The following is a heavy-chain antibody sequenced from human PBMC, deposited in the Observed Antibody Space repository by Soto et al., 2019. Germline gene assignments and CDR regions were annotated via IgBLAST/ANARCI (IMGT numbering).Heavy chain of an antibody. CDR2: ISYDGSNK. CDR3: ARDSGRYFGWPQVGYFDY. D-gene: IGHD3-9*01. CDR1: GFTFSSYA. J-gene: IGHJ4*02. Sequence: PGGSLRLSCAASGFTFSSYAMHWVRHAPGKGLEWVEVISYDGSNKYYADSVKGRFTISRDNPKNTLYLQMNSLRAEDTAVYYCARDSGRYFGWPQVGYFDYWGQGTLVTVSS. V-gene: IGHV3-30-3*01.